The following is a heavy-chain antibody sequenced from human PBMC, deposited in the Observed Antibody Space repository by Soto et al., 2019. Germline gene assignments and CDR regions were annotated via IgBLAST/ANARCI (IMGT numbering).Heavy chain of an antibody. V-gene: IGHV4-59*08. Sequence: SETLSLTCTVSGGSISDYYWSWIRQPPGKGLEWIGYISYSGTTNYNPSLNIRVTISVDTSKNHFSLKLTSVTAADTAVYSCARHPSGYYDSWGQGTLVTVSS. CDR1: GGSISDYY. J-gene: IGHJ5*02. D-gene: IGHD3-3*01. CDR2: ISYSGTT. CDR3: ARHPSGYYDS.